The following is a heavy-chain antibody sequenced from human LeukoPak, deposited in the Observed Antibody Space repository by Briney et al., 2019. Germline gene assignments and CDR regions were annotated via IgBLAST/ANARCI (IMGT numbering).Heavy chain of an antibody. V-gene: IGHV4-38-2*01. Sequence: SETLSLTCAVSGSSISGDYYWGWVRPPPGKGLEWVGSIYHDETTYYNPSLKSRVTISLVTSKKQFSLMLASVTAADTAIYYCANADTEDFFDSWGQGILVTVSS. CDR1: GSSISGDYY. CDR3: ANADTEDFFDS. J-gene: IGHJ4*02. D-gene: IGHD2-8*01. CDR2: IYHDETT.